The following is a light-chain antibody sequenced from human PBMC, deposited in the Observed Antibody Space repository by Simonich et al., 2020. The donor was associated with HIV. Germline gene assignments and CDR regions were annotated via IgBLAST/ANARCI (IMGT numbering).Light chain of an antibody. Sequence: EIVMTQSPATLSVSPGERATLSCRASQSVSNNLAWYQQKPGQAPRLLIYGASTRATGIPARFTGSGSVTEFTLTISSMQSEDFAVYYCHQYNKWPPLTVGGGTKVEIK. CDR1: QSVSNN. J-gene: IGKJ4*01. CDR2: GAS. CDR3: HQYNKWPPLT. V-gene: IGKV3-15*01.